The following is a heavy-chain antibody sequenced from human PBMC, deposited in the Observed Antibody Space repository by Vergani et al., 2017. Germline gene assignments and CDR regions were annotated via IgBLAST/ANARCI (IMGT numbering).Heavy chain of an antibody. Sequence: EVQLVESGGGLVQSGGSLRLFCAASGLTFSSYWMSWVRQAPGKGLEWVANIKKDGSEKYYVDSVKGRFTISRDNAKNSLYLQMNSLRAEDTAVYYCARKRYYYDDEAFDIWGQGTMVTVSS. CDR1: GLTFSSYW. CDR2: IKKDGSEK. D-gene: IGHD3-22*01. V-gene: IGHV3-7*01. CDR3: ARKRYYYDDEAFDI. J-gene: IGHJ3*02.